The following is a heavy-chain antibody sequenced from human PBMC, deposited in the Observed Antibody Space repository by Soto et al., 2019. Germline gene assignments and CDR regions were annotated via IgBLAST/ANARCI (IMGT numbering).Heavy chain of an antibody. J-gene: IGHJ4*02. Sequence: SETLSLTCSVSVVSISSGNWWTWVRQSPQRGLEYIGEIFHDGTANYYPSFERRVAISVDTSKNQFSLKLTSVTAADTAIYFCARIVYETRLNYMYFDFWGQGTLVTVSS. CDR3: ARIVYETRLNYMYFDF. V-gene: IGHV4-4*02. D-gene: IGHD3-10*01. CDR1: VVSISSGNW. CDR2: IFHDGTA.